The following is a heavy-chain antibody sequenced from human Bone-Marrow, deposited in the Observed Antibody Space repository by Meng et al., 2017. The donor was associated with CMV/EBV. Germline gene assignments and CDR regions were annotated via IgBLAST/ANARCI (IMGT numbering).Heavy chain of an antibody. CDR3: ARELSWFGEFGLDV. J-gene: IGHJ6*02. V-gene: IGHV4-59*01. CDR2: IYYSGST. D-gene: IGHD3-10*01. CDR1: GGSISSYY. Sequence: SETLSLTCTVSGGSISSYYWSWIRQPPGKGLEWIGYIYYSGSTNYNPSLKSRVTISVDTSKTQFSLRLSSVTAADTAVYYCARELSWFGEFGLDVWGQGTTVTVSS.